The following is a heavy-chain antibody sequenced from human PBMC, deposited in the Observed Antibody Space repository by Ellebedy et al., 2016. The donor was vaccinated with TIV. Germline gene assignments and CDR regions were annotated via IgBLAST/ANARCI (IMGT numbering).Heavy chain of an antibody. CDR2: INYSGST. V-gene: IGHV4-34*01. D-gene: IGHD3-16*02. Sequence: MPSETLSLTCAVYNGSFSDYYWSWIRQSPGKGLEWIGEINYSGSTNYNPSLKSRITISVDTSKNQFSLRLNSVTAADTAVYYCARGVTFGGLIVSTHWGQGTLVTVSS. CDR1: NGSFSDYY. J-gene: IGHJ4*02. CDR3: ARGVTFGGLIVSTH.